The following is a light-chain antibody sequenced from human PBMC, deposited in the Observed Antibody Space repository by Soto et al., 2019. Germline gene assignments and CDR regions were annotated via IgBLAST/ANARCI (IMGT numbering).Light chain of an antibody. J-gene: IGKJ2*01. V-gene: IGKV1-12*01. CDR3: QQANSFPYT. CDR1: QGISSW. CDR2: AAS. Sequence: DIQMTQSPSSVSASVGDRVTITCRASQGISSWLAWYQQKPGKAPKLLIFAASSLQSGVPARFSGSGFVPDFTLTIGSLQPEDSAPYYCQQANSFPYTFGQGTKLEI.